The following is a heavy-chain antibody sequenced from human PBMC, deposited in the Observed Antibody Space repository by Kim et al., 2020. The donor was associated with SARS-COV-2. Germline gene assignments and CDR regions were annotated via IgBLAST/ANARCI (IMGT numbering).Heavy chain of an antibody. J-gene: IGHJ6*02. CDR1: GGSISSSSYY. V-gene: IGHV4-39*01. D-gene: IGHD6-13*01. CDR2: IYYSGST. CDR3: ARLGLDSSSWPNYYYYGMDV. Sequence: SETLSLTCTVSGGSISSSSYYWGWIRQPPGKGLEWIGSIYYSGSTYYNPSLKSRVTISVDTSKNQFSLKLSSVTAADTAVYYCARLGLDSSSWPNYYYYGMDVWGQGTTVTVSS.